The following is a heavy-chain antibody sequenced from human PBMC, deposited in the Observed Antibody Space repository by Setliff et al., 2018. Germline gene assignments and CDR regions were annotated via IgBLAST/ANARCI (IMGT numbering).Heavy chain of an antibody. Sequence: ASVKVSCKASGYSFSNYDIMWVRQAPVQGLERMGWISVYTGHTKSAQKFQGRVTMTTDTSTSTAYMELRSLTSDDTAVYYCARSQWDGLWFKELLSNWGQGPLGTVSS. CDR2: ISVYTGHT. J-gene: IGHJ4*02. D-gene: IGHD3-10*01. CDR1: GYSFSNYD. V-gene: IGHV1-18*01. CDR3: ARSQWDGLWFKELLSN.